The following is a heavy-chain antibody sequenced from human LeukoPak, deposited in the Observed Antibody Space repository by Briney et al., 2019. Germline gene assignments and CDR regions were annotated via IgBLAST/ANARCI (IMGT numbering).Heavy chain of an antibody. Sequence: GESLRLSCAASGFTFGSFGMHWVRQAPGKGLEWVTFIRYDESNKYYVDSVKGRFTISRDNSKNTLFLQMNSLRAEDTAVYYCAKRDGFLYYFDYWGQGTLVTVSS. J-gene: IGHJ4*02. CDR2: IRYDESNK. CDR3: AKRDGFLYYFDY. D-gene: IGHD5-24*01. CDR1: GFTFGSFG. V-gene: IGHV3-30*02.